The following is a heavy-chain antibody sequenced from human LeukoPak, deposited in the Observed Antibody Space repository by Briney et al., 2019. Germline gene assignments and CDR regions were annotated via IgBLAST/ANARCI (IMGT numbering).Heavy chain of an antibody. CDR1: GFSVSSSF. V-gene: IGHV3-53*01. J-gene: IGHJ4*02. CDR2: IYSIGST. CDR3: ARGNILTGYTY. D-gene: IGHD3-9*01. Sequence: GGSLRLSCAASGFSVSSSFMSWVRQAPGKGLEWVSVIYSIGSTFYADSVKGRFTISRDNSKNTLYLHMNSLRAEDTAVYYCARGNILTGYTYWGQGALVTVSS.